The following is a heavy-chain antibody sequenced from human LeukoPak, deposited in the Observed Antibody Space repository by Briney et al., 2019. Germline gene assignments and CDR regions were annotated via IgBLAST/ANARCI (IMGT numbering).Heavy chain of an antibody. J-gene: IGHJ3*02. V-gene: IGHV3-7*01. D-gene: IGHD6-19*01. Sequence: GGSLRLSSAASGFIFTDYWMYWVRQAPGRGLAWVANIKEDGSEKNYVDSVKGRFTISRDNAKNSVYLQMNSLRVEDTAVYYCANLAGGHAFDIWGQGTMVTVSS. CDR3: ANLAGGHAFDI. CDR1: GFIFTDYW. CDR2: IKEDGSEK.